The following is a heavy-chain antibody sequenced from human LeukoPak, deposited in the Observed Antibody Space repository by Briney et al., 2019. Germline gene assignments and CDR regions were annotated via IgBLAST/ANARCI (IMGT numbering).Heavy chain of an antibody. Sequence: GGSLRLSCAASGFTFSNFNINWVRQAPGKGLEWVSSISGSSYIYYADSVKGRFTISRDNAKNSLYLQMNSLRAEDTAVHYCAKDTGSGSYAKYYFDYWGQGTLVTVSS. CDR2: ISGSSYI. J-gene: IGHJ4*02. D-gene: IGHD3-10*01. CDR1: GFTFSNFN. V-gene: IGHV3-21*01. CDR3: AKDTGSGSYAKYYFDY.